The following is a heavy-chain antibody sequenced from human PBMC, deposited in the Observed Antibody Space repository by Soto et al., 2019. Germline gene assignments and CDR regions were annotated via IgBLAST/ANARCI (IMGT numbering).Heavy chain of an antibody. D-gene: IGHD4-17*01. CDR1: GYTFTSYG. Sequence: ASVKVSCKASGYTFTSYGISWVRQAPGQGLEWMGWISAYNGNTNYAQKLQGRVTMTTDTSTSTAYMELRSLRSDDTAVSYCARDAHYTVTTPGTFDYWGQGTLVTVSS. CDR2: ISAYNGNT. V-gene: IGHV1-18*01. J-gene: IGHJ4*02. CDR3: ARDAHYTVTTPGTFDY.